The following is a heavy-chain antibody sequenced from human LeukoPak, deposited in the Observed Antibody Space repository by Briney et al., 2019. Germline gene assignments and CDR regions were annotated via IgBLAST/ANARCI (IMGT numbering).Heavy chain of an antibody. V-gene: IGHV3-30-3*01. CDR3: ARAPYNYDFWSGYYYYFDY. Sequence: GRSLRLSCAASGFPFISYAMHWVRPAPGKGLEWVAVILYDGSNKYYADSVKGRFTISRDNSKDTLYLQMNSLRAEDTAVYYCARAPYNYDFWSGYYYYFDYWGQGTLVTVSS. CDR2: ILYDGSNK. D-gene: IGHD3-3*01. CDR1: GFPFISYA. J-gene: IGHJ4*02.